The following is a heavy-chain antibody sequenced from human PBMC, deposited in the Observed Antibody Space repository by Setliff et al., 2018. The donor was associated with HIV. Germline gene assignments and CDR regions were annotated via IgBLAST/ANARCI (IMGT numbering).Heavy chain of an antibody. D-gene: IGHD3-10*01. CDR1: GYTFTSYA. CDR2: INTGNGDT. V-gene: IGHV1-3*03. J-gene: IGHJ4*02. CDR3: ARSQINLVRGVVHYFDY. Sequence: AASVKVSCKASGYTFTSYAMHWVRQAPGQRLEWVGWINTGNGDTKYSQDFRGRVTISRDTSASTAHMELSSLRSEDMAVYYCARSQINLVRGVVHYFDYWGQGTLVTVSS.